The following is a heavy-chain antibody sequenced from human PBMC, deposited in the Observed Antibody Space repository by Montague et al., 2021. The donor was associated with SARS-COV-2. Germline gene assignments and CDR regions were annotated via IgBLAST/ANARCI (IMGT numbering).Heavy chain of an antibody. CDR2: IYHNGKT. D-gene: IGHD1-1*01. CDR1: GGPFTNAF. V-gene: IGHV4-34*01. J-gene: IGHJ4*02. Sequence: SETLSLTCAVYGGPFTNAFWTWLRQPPGKALEWLGSIYHNGKTYYNPSLKSRVFLSIDTSKNQFSLRLSSVTASETAVYFCAVEVQFHLDFWGQGTLVAVSS. CDR3: AVEVQFHLDF.